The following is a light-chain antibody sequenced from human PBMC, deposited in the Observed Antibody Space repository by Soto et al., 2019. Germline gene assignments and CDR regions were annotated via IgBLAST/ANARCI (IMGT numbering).Light chain of an antibody. J-gene: IGKJ1*01. CDR1: HSVSSN. Sequence: EIVMTQSPATLSVSPGERATLYCRASHSVSSNVAWYQHKPGQAPRLLIYGVSTRATGIPARFSGSGSETEFTLIISSLQSEDFAVYYCQQYNDWPRTFGQGTKVDI. CDR3: QQYNDWPRT. CDR2: GVS. V-gene: IGKV3-15*01.